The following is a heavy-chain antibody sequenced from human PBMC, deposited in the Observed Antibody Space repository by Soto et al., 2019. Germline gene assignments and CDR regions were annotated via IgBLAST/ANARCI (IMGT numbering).Heavy chain of an antibody. V-gene: IGHV3-74*01. CDR1: KFTITSYW. CDR3: AREVSHGYVLRGMDV. CDR2: INSDGSGI. J-gene: IGHJ6*02. D-gene: IGHD5-18*01. Sequence: EVQLVESGGGLVQPGGSVRLSCAASKFTITSYWMHWVRQAPGKGLVWVSRINSDGSGISYADAVKGRFTISRDNAKNTLYLQMNSLRVEDTAVYYCAREVSHGYVLRGMDVWGQGTTVTVFS.